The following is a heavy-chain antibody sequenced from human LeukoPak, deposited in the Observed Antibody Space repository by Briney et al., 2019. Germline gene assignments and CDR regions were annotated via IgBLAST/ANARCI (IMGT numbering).Heavy chain of an antibody. J-gene: IGHJ6*02. CDR3: AKGLYDYALDV. V-gene: IGHV3-23*01. CDR2: IGARDGRT. CDR1: GFTFRNYA. Sequence: GGSLRLSCAASGFTFRNYAMTWVRQAPGKGLDWVALIGARDGRTYYADPVKGRFTISRDNFKDTLYLQMNSLRAEDTAIYYCAKGLYDYALDVWGQGTAVTVSS.